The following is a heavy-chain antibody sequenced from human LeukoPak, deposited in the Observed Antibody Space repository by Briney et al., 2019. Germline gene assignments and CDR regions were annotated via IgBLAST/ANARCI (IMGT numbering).Heavy chain of an antibody. V-gene: IGHV4-34*01. J-gene: IGHJ6*03. CDR2: INHSGST. CDR1: GGSFSGYY. Sequence: SETLSLTCAVYGGSFSGYYWSWIRQPPGKGLEWIGEINHSGSTNYNPSLKSRVTISVDTSKNQFSLKLSSVTAADTAVYYCARHLGAGSGWYYYYYYMDVWGKGTTVTISS. CDR3: ARHLGAGSGWYYYYYYMDV. D-gene: IGHD6-19*01.